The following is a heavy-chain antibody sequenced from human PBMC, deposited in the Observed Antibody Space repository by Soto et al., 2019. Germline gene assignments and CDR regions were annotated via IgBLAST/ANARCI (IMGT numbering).Heavy chain of an antibody. V-gene: IGHV1-18*01. CDR1: GYSFTTSG. CDR2: ISTYNGNT. J-gene: IGHJ4*02. D-gene: IGHD3-16*01. CDR3: AGRLYVDLDY. Sequence: ASAKVSCYASGYSFTTSGITWVRQAPGRGLEWMGWISTYNGNTNYAQKLQDRVTPTTDSTTSTAYVDVRSLSVDDTAVYSGAGRLYVDLDYWGQGTLVTVSS.